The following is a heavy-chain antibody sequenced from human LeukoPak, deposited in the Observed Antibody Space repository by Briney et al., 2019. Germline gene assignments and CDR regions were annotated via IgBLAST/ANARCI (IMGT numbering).Heavy chain of an antibody. Sequence: ASVKVSCKASGGTFSSYAISWVRQAPGQGLEWMGRIIPIFGIANYAQKFQGRVTITADKSTSTAYMELSSLRSEDTAVYYCARDPDYGGGDYWGQGTLVTASS. D-gene: IGHD4-23*01. CDR1: GGTFSSYA. CDR2: IIPIFGIA. CDR3: ARDPDYGGGDY. V-gene: IGHV1-69*04. J-gene: IGHJ4*02.